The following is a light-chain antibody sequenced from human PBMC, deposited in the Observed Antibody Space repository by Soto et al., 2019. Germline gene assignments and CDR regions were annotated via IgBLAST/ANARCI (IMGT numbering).Light chain of an antibody. CDR3: SSYTTISTYV. J-gene: IGLJ1*01. CDR1: SSDVCGYNY. V-gene: IGLV2-14*01. CDR2: DVR. Sequence: QSVLTQPASLSGSPGQSITISCTGTSSDVCGYNYVSWYQQHPGKAPKLMIYDVRNRPSGVSNRFSGSKSVNTASLTISWLQAEDEADYYCSSYTTISTYVFGTGTKVTVL.